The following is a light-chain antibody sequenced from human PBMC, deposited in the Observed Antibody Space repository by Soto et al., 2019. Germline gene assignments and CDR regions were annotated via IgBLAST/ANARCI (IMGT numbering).Light chain of an antibody. CDR1: SSNIGSNP. CDR2: TYN. CDR3: AAWDDSLNGAV. Sequence: QSVLTQPPSASGTPGQKVTISCSGTSSNIGSNPVYWYQQLPGTAPKLLIYTYNQRPSGVPDRFSGSKSGTSASLAISGLQSEDEADYYCAAWDDSLNGAVFGGGAQLTVL. J-gene: IGLJ7*01. V-gene: IGLV1-44*01.